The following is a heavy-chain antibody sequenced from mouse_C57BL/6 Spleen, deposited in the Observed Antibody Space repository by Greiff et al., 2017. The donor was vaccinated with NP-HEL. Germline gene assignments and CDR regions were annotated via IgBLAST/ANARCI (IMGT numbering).Heavy chain of an antibody. D-gene: IGHD1-1*01. V-gene: IGHV3-6*01. J-gene: IGHJ2*01. CDR2: ISYDGSN. CDR1: GYSVTSGYY. Sequence: ESGPGLVKPSQSLSLTCSVTGYSVTSGYYWNWIRQFPGNKLEWMGYISYDGSNNYNPSLKNRISITRDTSKNQFFLKLNSVTTEDTATYYCARVNYYGSSPFDYWGQGTTLTVSS. CDR3: ARVNYYGSSPFDY.